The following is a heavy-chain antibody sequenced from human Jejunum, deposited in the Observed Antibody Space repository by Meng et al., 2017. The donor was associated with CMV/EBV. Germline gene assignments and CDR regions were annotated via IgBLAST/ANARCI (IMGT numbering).Heavy chain of an antibody. D-gene: IGHD2-2*01. CDR3: AREAGPGIVVTTAASYFDQ. V-gene: IGHV3-21*01. CDR1: SRYN. J-gene: IGHJ4*02. CDR2: ISGSSNYI. Sequence: SRYNMNWVRQAPGKVPEWVSFISGSSNYIFYAESMKGRFTISRDNAKNSLYLQMNSLRDEDTAVYYCAREAGPGIVVTTAASYFDQWGQGTLVTVSS.